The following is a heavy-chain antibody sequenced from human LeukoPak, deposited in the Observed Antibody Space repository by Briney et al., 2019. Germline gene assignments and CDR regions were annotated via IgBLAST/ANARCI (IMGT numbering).Heavy chain of an antibody. D-gene: IGHD3-22*01. Sequence: PGGSPRLSCAASGFTVTSYSMSWVRPAPGKGLEWVGFIRSKAQGGTTEYAGSVKGTFTISRDDSKSIAYMPMNSLKTEDTAVYSCTRVITMIGVVITHFDYWGQGTLVTVSS. CDR2: IRSKAQGGTT. CDR1: GFTVTSYS. J-gene: IGHJ4*02. CDR3: TRVITMIGVVITHFDY. V-gene: IGHV3-49*04.